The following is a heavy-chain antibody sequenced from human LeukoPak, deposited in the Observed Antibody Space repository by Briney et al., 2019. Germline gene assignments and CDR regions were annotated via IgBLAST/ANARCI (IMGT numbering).Heavy chain of an antibody. J-gene: IGHJ4*02. CDR3: ARHPFQTAVAGIDS. Sequence: SETLSLTCTVSIGSIGSEYSYWVWIRQPPGKGLERIGSIYGATTYYSPSLKSRVTVFVDTSSNRFSFQMTSVTAADTAVYYCARHPFQTAVAGIDSWGQGTLVTVSS. CDR1: IGSIGSEYSY. D-gene: IGHD6-19*01. V-gene: IGHV4-39*01. CDR2: IYGATT.